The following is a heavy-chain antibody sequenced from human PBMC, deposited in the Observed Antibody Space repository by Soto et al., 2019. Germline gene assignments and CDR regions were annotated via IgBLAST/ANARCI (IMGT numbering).Heavy chain of an antibody. CDR3: APIGLVATIDFDY. J-gene: IGHJ4*02. V-gene: IGHV3-21*01. CDR2: ISSSSSYI. D-gene: IGHD5-12*01. CDR1: GFTFSSYS. Sequence: GSLRLSCAASGFTFSSYSMNWVRQAPGKGLEWVSSISSSSSYIYYADSVKGRFTISRDNAKNSLYLQMNSLRAEDTAVYYCAPIGLVATIDFDYWGQGTLVTVSS.